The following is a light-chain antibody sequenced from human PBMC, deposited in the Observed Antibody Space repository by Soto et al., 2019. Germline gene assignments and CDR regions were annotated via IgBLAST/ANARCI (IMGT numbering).Light chain of an antibody. CDR2: DAS. CDR3: QQHTTYPYT. V-gene: IGKV1-5*01. J-gene: IGKJ2*01. CDR1: QSVTNW. Sequence: DIQMTQSPSTLSASVGDRVTITCRASQSVTNWLAWYQQKPGKAPNLLIYDASRLQSGIPSRFSGSGSGTEFTLTISSLQPDDFATYSCQQHTTYPYTFGQGTKLEIK.